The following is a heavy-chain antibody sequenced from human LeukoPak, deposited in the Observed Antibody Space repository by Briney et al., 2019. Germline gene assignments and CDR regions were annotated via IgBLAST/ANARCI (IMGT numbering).Heavy chain of an antibody. Sequence: SETLSLTCTVSGGSISSYYWCWIRQPPGKGLELIGYIYYCGSTNYNPSLKSRVTISGDTSTDQFSLKLSSVTAADTAVYYWARLRGTYYYGSGSYSSYYYYGMDVWGQGTTVTVSS. J-gene: IGHJ6*02. D-gene: IGHD3-10*01. CDR1: GGSISSYY. V-gene: IGHV4-59*08. CDR3: ARLRGTYYYGSGSYSSYYYYGMDV. CDR2: IYYCGST.